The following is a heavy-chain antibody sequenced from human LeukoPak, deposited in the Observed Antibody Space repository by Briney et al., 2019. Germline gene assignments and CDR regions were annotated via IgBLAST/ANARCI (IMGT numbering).Heavy chain of an antibody. CDR1: TGSVSSYS. V-gene: IGHV4-59*08. CDR2: IVYRGIT. D-gene: IGHD1-26*01. J-gene: IGHJ4*02. Sequence: PSETLSLTCTVSTGSVSSYSWIWIRQSPGKGLEWIENIVYRGITNYNPSLKSRAIISVDTSKNQLSLKLTSVTAADTAVYFCARQSIVGSTTGYFDYWGQGVLVTVSS. CDR3: ARQSIVGSTTGYFDY.